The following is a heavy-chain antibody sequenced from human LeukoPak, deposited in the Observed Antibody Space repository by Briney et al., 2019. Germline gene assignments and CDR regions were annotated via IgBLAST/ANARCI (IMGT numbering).Heavy chain of an antibody. CDR1: GGSFSGSN. CDR2: IYNSGST. Sequence: SQTLSLTCAVYGGSFSGSNWSWIRQPPGKGLEWIGEIYNSGSTIYNPSLKSRVTISVDTSKNQFSLNLISVTAADTAVYYCVRAYDYWGQGTLVTVSS. J-gene: IGHJ4*02. V-gene: IGHV4-34*01. CDR3: VRAYDY.